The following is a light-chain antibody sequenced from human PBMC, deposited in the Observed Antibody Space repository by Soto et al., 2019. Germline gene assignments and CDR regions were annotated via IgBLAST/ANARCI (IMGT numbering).Light chain of an antibody. Sequence: QAVVTQPLSASQTPGQGVTISCSGTRSNVGRNYVSWYHHVPGTAPKLLIYSHDQRPSGVPDRISGSRSGSSASLAISGLQPEDEGFYYCAAWDDSLNAWVFGGGTKLTVL. V-gene: IGLV1-44*01. CDR3: AAWDDSLNAWV. CDR1: RSNVGRNY. J-gene: IGLJ3*02. CDR2: SHD.